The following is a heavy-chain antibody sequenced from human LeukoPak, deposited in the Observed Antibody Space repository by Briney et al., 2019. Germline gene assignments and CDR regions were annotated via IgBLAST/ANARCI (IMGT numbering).Heavy chain of an antibody. V-gene: IGHV3-21*04. J-gene: IGHJ6*02. CDR2: ISSSSSYI. CDR3: AKDRDIILTGHGMDV. Sequence: KPGGSLRLSCAASGFTFSSYSMNWVRQAPGKGLEWVSSISSSSSYIYYADSVKGRFTISRDDSKNTLYLQMNNLRAEDTAVYYCAKDRDIILTGHGMDVWGQGTTVTVSS. D-gene: IGHD3-9*01. CDR1: GFTFSSYS.